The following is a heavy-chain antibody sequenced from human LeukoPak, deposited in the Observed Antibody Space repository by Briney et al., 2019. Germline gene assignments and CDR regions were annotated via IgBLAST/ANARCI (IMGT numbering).Heavy chain of an antibody. D-gene: IGHD2-2*01. Sequence: PSETLSLTCTVSGGSISSYCWCWIRHRPGQGQGLKWYTYFSASANYIPYLKSGVTISVDTSKNQFSLKLSSVSAADTAVYYCARGYCSGSICYADYYYYYMDVWGKGTTVTVSS. CDR2: TYFSASA. CDR3: ARGYCSGSICYADYYYYYMDV. CDR1: GGSISSYC. V-gene: IGHV4-59*12. J-gene: IGHJ6*03.